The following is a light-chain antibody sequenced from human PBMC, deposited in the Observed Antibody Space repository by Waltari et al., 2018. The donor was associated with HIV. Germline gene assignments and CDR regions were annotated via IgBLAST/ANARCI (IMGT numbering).Light chain of an antibody. CDR3: QQHDQVPLT. Sequence: DIQMTQSPSSLSASVGDRVTVTCQASQGIANYVNWYQQSQGNSPKLLIYDASNLETGVPSRFSGSGSGTDFTFTISSLQPEDFATYFCQQHDQVPLTFGQGTRLEIK. CDR2: DAS. J-gene: IGKJ5*01. V-gene: IGKV1-33*01. CDR1: QGIANY.